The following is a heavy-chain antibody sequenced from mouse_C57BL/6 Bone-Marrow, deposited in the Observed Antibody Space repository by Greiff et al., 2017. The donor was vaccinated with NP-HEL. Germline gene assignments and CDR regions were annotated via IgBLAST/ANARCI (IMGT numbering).Heavy chain of an antibody. Sequence: QVHVKQSGAELVRPGTSVKMSCKASGYTFTNYWIGWAKQRPGHGLEWIGDIYPGGGYTNYNEKFKGKATLTADKSSSTAYMQFSSLTSEDSAIYYCARGGAPFDYWGQGTTLTVSS. V-gene: IGHV1-63*01. CDR1: GYTFTNYW. CDR2: IYPGGGYT. CDR3: ARGGAPFDY. J-gene: IGHJ2*01.